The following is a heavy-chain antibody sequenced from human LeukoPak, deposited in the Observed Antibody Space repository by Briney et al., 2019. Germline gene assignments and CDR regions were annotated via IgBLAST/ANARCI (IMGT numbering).Heavy chain of an antibody. D-gene: IGHD5-24*01. V-gene: IGHV3-30*14. Sequence: GRSLRLSCAASGFTFSSYAMHWVRQAPGKGLEWVAVISYDGSNKYYADSVKGRFTISRDNSKNTLYLQMNSLRADDTAVYYCARVGRDGYNFGFDIWGQGTMVTVSS. CDR3: ARVGRDGYNFGFDI. J-gene: IGHJ3*02. CDR2: ISYDGSNK. CDR1: GFTFSSYA.